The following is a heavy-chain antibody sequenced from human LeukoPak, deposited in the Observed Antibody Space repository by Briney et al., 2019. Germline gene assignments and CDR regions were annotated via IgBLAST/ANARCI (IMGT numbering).Heavy chain of an antibody. Sequence: ASVKVSCKVSGDTLSDVSIHWVRQAPGKGLEWMGSFDAEDGERIYARKFEGRAIMTEDTTTDTAYMEMSRLTSEDTAVYYCATHDHFVVVPDEDHSHNGLDVWGQGTTVIVSS. J-gene: IGHJ6*02. V-gene: IGHV1-24*01. CDR1: GDTLSDVS. CDR2: FDAEDGER. CDR3: ATHDHFVVVPDEDHSHNGLDV. D-gene: IGHD2-2*01.